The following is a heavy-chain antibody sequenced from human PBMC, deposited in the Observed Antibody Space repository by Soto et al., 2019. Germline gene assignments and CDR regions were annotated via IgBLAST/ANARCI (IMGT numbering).Heavy chain of an antibody. D-gene: IGHD3-10*01. V-gene: IGHV4-34*01. CDR3: ARGLIEWLGELSRRGGYYCYMDG. J-gene: IGHJ6*03. CDR2: INDTGNI. Sequence: QVQLPQWGAGLLKPSEPLSLTCAVYGGSFSGYQWTWIRQTPGKGLQWLGEINDTGNINYNPSLKSRVIMINDTPQKQISLMWSLGPAAGTDVYYCARGLIEWLGELSRRGGYYCYMDGGCTGTTVTFCS. CDR1: GGSFSGYQ.